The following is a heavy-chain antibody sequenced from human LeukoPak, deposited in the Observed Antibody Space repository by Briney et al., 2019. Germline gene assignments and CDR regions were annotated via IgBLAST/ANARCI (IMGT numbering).Heavy chain of an antibody. D-gene: IGHD3-22*01. Sequence: GGSLRLSCAASGFTFSNAWMSWVRQAPGKGLEWVGRIKSKTDGGTTDYAAPVKGRFTISRDDSKNTLYLQMNSLKTEDTAVYYCTTEDDSSGYYYNWFDPWGQGTPVTVSS. CDR3: TTEDDSSGYYYNWFDP. CDR2: IKSKTDGGTT. CDR1: GFTFSNAW. J-gene: IGHJ5*02. V-gene: IGHV3-15*01.